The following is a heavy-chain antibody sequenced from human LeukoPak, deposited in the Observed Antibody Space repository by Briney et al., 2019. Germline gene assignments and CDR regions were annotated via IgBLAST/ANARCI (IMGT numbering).Heavy chain of an antibody. Sequence: ASVKVSCKASGYTFTSYGISWERQAPGQGLEWMGWISAYNGNTNYAQKLQGRVTMTTDTSTSTAYMELRSLRSEDTAVYYCARDPEKRATYCGGDCYGLYFDYWGQGTLVTVSS. CDR1: GYTFTSYG. J-gene: IGHJ4*02. D-gene: IGHD2-21*02. V-gene: IGHV1-18*01. CDR3: ARDPEKRATYCGGDCYGLYFDY. CDR2: ISAYNGNT.